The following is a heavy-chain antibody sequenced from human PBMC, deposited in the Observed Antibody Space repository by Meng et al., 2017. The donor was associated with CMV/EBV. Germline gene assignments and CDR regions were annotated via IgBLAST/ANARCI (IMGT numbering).Heavy chain of an antibody. CDR2: IYWDDDK. V-gene: IGHV2-5*02. CDR1: GFSLSTSGVG. CDR3: ARIAAAGRFDY. Sequence: QLTLNESGPTLANATSTLTLTCNFSGFSLSTSGVGVGWIRQPPGKALEWLGLIYWDDDKRYSPSLKSRLTITKDTYKNQVVLTMTNMDPVDTATYYCARIAAAGRFDYWGQGTLVTVSS. D-gene: IGHD6-13*01. J-gene: IGHJ4*02.